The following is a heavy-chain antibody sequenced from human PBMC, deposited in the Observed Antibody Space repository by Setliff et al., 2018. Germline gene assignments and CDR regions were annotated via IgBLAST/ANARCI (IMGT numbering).Heavy chain of an antibody. J-gene: IGHJ4*02. CDR1: GFTFTDYG. CDR3: ARINFYVSSGYYYAPEL. D-gene: IGHD3-22*01. V-gene: IGHV1-18*01. Sequence: ASVNVSCKSSGFTFTDYGITWVRQVPGQGLEWMGWINNYNFNTQYAQKFQGRVTVTTDTSTTTAYMELRSLRADDTAVYYCARINFYVSSGYYYAPELWGQGTTVTVS. CDR2: INNYNFNT.